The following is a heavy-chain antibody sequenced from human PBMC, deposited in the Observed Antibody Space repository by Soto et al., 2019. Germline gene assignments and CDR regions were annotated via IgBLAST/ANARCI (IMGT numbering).Heavy chain of an antibody. CDR3: ARAGGYSSPFLY. D-gene: IGHD6-6*01. CDR2: IYSSGNT. V-gene: IGHV4-59*01. J-gene: IGHJ4*02. Sequence: QVQLQESGPGLLKPSETLSLTCTVSGGSISSYYWSWIRQHPGKGLDWIGYIYSSGNTNYNPSLRSRVIMSVDTSKNQFSLKVSSVTAADTAVYYCARAGGYSSPFLYWGQGALVTVSS. CDR1: GGSISSYY.